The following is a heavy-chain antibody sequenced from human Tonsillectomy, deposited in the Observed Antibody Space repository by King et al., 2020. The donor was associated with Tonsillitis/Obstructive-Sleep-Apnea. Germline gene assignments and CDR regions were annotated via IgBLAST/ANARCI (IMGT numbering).Heavy chain of an antibody. CDR3: AKVDELASCGVFSYMDV. CDR1: GFTFSSYG. D-gene: IGHD2-21*01. V-gene: IGHV3-30*18. Sequence: VQLVESGGGVFQPGRSLRLSCAASGFTFSSYGMHWVRQAPGKGLEWVAVISYDGRNKYYADSVKGRFTTSRDNYKNTLYLQRNSLTAEDTAVFYCAKVDELASCGVFSYMDVWGKGITVTVSS. J-gene: IGHJ6*03. CDR2: ISYDGRNK.